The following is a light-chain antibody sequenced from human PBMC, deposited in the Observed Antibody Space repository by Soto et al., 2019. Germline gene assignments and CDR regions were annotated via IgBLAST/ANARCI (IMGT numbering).Light chain of an antibody. Sequence: IQLTQSPSSLSASVGDRVTITCRASHGISSYLAWYQQKPGKAPKLLIYAASTLQSGVPSRFSGSGSGTDFTLTISSLQPEDFATYYCQQLNSYPPMYTFGQGTKLEIK. CDR3: QQLNSYPPMYT. CDR1: HGISSY. V-gene: IGKV1-9*01. CDR2: AAS. J-gene: IGKJ2*01.